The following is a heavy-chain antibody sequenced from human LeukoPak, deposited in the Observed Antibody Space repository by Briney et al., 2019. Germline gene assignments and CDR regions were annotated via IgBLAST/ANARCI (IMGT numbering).Heavy chain of an antibody. V-gene: IGHV3-21*01. Sequence: SGGSLRLSCAASGFTFSSYSMNWVRQAPGKGLEWVSSISSSSRYIYYADSVKGRFTISRDNAKNSLYLQMNSLRAEDTAVYYCASPPYYYYYMDVWGKGTTVTVPS. CDR1: GFTFSSYS. CDR3: ASPPYYYYYMDV. J-gene: IGHJ6*03. CDR2: ISSSSRYI.